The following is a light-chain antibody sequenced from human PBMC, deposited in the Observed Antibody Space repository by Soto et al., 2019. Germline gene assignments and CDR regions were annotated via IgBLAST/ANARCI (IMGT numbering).Light chain of an antibody. CDR2: EVS. CDR1: SSDIGGYNY. J-gene: IGLJ2*01. CDR3: SSYTTRITLI. Sequence: QSALTQPVAVSGSPGQSITISCIGTSSDIGGYNYVSWYQQHPGKAPKLIISEVSNRPSGVSDRFSGSKSGYTASLTISGLQAEDEADYYCSSYTTRITLIFGGGTKVTVL. V-gene: IGLV2-14*03.